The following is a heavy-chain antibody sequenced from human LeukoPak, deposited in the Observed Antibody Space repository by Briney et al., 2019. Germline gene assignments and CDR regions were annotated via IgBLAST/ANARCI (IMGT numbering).Heavy chain of an antibody. Sequence: GGSLRLSCAASGFIFSNYAMSWVRQGPTKGLEWVSTISGTGDGTYYADSVKGRFIISRDNSKNTLYLQMNSLRAEDTAVYYCAKEAENYDFWSGLVAHNWFDPWGQGTLVTVSS. D-gene: IGHD3-3*01. CDR1: GFIFSNYA. V-gene: IGHV3-23*01. CDR3: AKEAENYDFWSGLVAHNWFDP. CDR2: ISGTGDGT. J-gene: IGHJ5*02.